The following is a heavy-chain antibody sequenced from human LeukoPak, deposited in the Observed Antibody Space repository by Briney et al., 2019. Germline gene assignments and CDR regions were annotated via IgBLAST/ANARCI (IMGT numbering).Heavy chain of an antibody. CDR1: GYTFTGYY. D-gene: IGHD2-21*01. CDR3: ARVYRRAYCGGDCYDY. Sequence: GASVKVSCKASGYTFTGYYMHWVRQAPGQGLEWMGWINPNSGGTNYAQKFQGRVTMTRDTSISTAYMELSRLRSDDTAVYYCARVYRRAYCGGDCYDYWGQGTLVTVSS. CDR2: INPNSGGT. V-gene: IGHV1-2*02. J-gene: IGHJ4*02.